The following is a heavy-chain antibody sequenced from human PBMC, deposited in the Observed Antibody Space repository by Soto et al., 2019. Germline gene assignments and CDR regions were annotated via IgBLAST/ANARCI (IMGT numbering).Heavy chain of an antibody. CDR3: AKDSIVGPNYGMDV. CDR1: GFTFSSYG. D-gene: IGHD1-26*01. V-gene: IGHV3-30*18. CDR2: ISYDGSNK. Sequence: QVQLVESGGGVVQPGRSLRLSCAASGFTFSSYGMHWVRQAPGKGLEWVAVISYDGSNKYYADSVKGRYTISRDNSKNPLYLQMNSLRAEATAVYYCAKDSIVGPNYGMDVWGQGTTVTVSS. J-gene: IGHJ6*02.